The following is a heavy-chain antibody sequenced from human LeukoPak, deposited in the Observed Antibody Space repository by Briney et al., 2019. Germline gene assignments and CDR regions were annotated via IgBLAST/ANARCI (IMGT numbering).Heavy chain of an antibody. CDR2: IGAYNGNT. J-gene: IGHJ4*02. CDR3: ASGIGVNFDY. Sequence: ASVKVSXKASGYTFTSYGISWVRQAPGQGLEWMGWIGAYNGNTNYAQKPQGRVTMTTDTSTSTAYMELRSLRSDDTAVYYCASGIGVNFDYWGQGTLVTVSS. V-gene: IGHV1-18*01. D-gene: IGHD3-16*01. CDR1: GYTFTSYG.